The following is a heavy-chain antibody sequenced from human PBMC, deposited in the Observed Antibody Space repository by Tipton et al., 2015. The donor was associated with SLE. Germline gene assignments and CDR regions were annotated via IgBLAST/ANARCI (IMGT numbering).Heavy chain of an antibody. CDR3: ARGGYSSSWYVY. D-gene: IGHD6-13*01. CDR2: ISWNSGNI. J-gene: IGHJ4*02. V-gene: IGHV3-9*01. Sequence: SLRLSCAASGFIFDDYALHWVRQAPGKGLEWVSGISWNSGNIGYADSVKGRFTISRDNAKNSLYLQMNSLRAEDTAVYYCARGGYSSSWYVYWGQGTLVTVSS. CDR1: GFIFDDYA.